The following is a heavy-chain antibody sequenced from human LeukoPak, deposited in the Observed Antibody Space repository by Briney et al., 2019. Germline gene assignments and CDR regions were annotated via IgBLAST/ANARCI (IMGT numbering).Heavy chain of an antibody. CDR2: MNPNSGNT. CDR3: ARRSYYYYYMDV. J-gene: IGHJ6*03. Sequence: ASVKVSCKGSGYTFTSYDINWVRQATGHGLEWMGWMNPNSGNTGYAQKFQGRVTMTRNTSISTAYMELSSLRSEDTAVYYCARRSYYYYYMDVWGKGTTVTVSS. CDR1: GYTFTSYD. V-gene: IGHV1-8*01.